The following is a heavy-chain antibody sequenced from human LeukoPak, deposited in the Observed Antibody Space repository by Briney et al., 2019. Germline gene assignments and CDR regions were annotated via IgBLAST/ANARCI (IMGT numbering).Heavy chain of an antibody. CDR3: ARGRYCSATICSGGDAFDI. CDR1: GGSISNYY. D-gene: IGHD5-24*01. Sequence: SETLSLTCTVSGGSISNYYWSWIRQPAGKGLEWIGRIYTSASINYNPSLKSRVTLSVDASKNQFSLRLSSLTAADTAVYYCARGRYCSATICSGGDAFDIWGQGTVVTVSS. J-gene: IGHJ3*02. CDR2: IYTSASI. V-gene: IGHV4-4*07.